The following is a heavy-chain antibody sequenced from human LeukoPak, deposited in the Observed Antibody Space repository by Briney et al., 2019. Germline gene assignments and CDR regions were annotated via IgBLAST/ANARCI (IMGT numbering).Heavy chain of an antibody. D-gene: IGHD3-10*01. CDR1: GGSISSSNW. CDR3: ARHYGSGSYYKGTDFDY. J-gene: IGHJ4*02. CDR2: IYHSGST. Sequence: SGTLSLTCAVSGGSISSSNWWSWVRQPPGKGLEWIGEIYHSGSTNYNPSLKSRVTISVDTSKNQFSLKLSSVTAADTAVYYCARHYGSGSYYKGTDFDYWGQGTLVTVSS. V-gene: IGHV4-4*02.